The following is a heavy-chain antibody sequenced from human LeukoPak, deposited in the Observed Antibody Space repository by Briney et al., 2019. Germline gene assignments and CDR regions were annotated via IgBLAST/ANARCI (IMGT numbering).Heavy chain of an antibody. CDR3: TRRAARWQFDL. D-gene: IGHD5-24*01. Sequence: GGSLRLSCTVSGFNFDDYAMHWVRQAPGRGLEWVSGINWKTGNGIYADSVKGRFTISRDNAKNSLYLQMSSLRAEDTALYYCTRRAARWQFDLWGRGTLLTVSS. J-gene: IGHJ2*01. CDR1: GFNFDDYA. CDR2: INWKTGNG. V-gene: IGHV3-9*01.